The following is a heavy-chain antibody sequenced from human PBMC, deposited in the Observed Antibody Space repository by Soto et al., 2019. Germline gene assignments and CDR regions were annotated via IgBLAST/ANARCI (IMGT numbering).Heavy chain of an antibody. J-gene: IGHJ4*02. CDR3: AREYYYDSSGFDY. V-gene: IGHV4-34*01. Sequence: SETLSLTCAVYGGSFSGYYWSWIRQPPGKGLEWIGEINHSGSTNYNPSLKSRVTISVDTSKNQFSLKLSSVTAADTAVYYCAREYYYDSSGFDYWGQGTLVTVSS. CDR2: INHSGST. CDR1: GGSFSGYY. D-gene: IGHD3-22*01.